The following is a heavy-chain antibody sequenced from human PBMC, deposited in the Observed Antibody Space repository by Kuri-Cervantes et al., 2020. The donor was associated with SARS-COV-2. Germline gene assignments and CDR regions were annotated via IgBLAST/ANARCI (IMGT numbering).Heavy chain of an antibody. D-gene: IGHD4-17*01. CDR1: GFTFTSSA. V-gene: IGHV1-58*02. CDR2: IVVGSGNT. J-gene: IGHJ4*02. Sequence: SVKVSCKASGFTFTSSAMQWVRQARGQRLEWIGWIVVGSGNTNYAQKFQERVTITRDMSTSTAYMELRSLRSEDTAVYYCAAADYGDSRGKSSFDYWGQATLTVSS. CDR3: AAADYGDSRGKSSFDY.